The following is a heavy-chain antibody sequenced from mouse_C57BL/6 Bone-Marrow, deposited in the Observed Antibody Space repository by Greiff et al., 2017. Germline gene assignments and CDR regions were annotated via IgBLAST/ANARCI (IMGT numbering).Heavy chain of an antibody. J-gene: IGHJ3*01. Sequence: EVQLQQSGPVLVKPGASVKMSCKASGYTFTDYYMNWVKQSHGKSLEWIGVINPYNGGTSYNQKFKGKATLTVDKSSSTAYMELNSLTSEDSAVYYCARTRIYYDYDGRTWFAYWGQGTLVTVSA. CDR3: ARTRIYYDYDGRTWFAY. CDR1: GYTFTDYY. CDR2: INPYNGGT. D-gene: IGHD2-4*01. V-gene: IGHV1-19*01.